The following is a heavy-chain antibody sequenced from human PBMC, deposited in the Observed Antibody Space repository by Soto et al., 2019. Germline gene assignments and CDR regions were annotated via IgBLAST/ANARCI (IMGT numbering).Heavy chain of an antibody. V-gene: IGHV4-34*01. CDR1: GGSFSGYY. J-gene: IGHJ4*02. CDR3: ARSFYDFWSGYYTGCFDY. Sequence: QVQLQQWGAGLLKPSETLSLTCAVYGGSFSGYYWSWIRQPPGKGLEWIGEINHSGSTNYNPSLKSRVTISVDTSKNKFSLKLSSVTAADTAVYYCARSFYDFWSGYYTGCFDYWGQGTLVTVSS. D-gene: IGHD3-3*01. CDR2: INHSGST.